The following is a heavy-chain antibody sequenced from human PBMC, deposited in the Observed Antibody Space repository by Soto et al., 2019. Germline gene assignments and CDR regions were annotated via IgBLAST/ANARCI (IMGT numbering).Heavy chain of an antibody. Sequence: HWESMKISCKASGYTFTNYWIEWVRQLPGKGLEWMGIIYPGDSESTYSPSFQGQVTLSVDTSISTAYLHWNSLKASDTAMYYCSRRGLDYYYVMAVCGRGSTVTVS. V-gene: IGHV5-51*01. J-gene: IGHJ6*02. CDR2: IYPGDSES. D-gene: IGHD5-12*01. CDR3: SRRGLDYYYVMAV. CDR1: GYTFTNYW.